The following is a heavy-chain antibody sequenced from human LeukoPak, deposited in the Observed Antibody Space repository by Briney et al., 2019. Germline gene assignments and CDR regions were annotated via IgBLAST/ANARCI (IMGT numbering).Heavy chain of an antibody. V-gene: IGHV1-8*03. J-gene: IGHJ5*02. Sequence: ASVKVSYKPSGYTFTSYEINWVRQAAGQGLKWMGWINPIRGNTGYAQKFQGRVTITRNTSISTAYMELRSLRSEDTAVYYCARGGRYSQDNWFDPWGQGTLVTVSS. CDR3: ARGGRYSQDNWFDP. CDR1: GYTFTSYE. CDR2: INPIRGNT. D-gene: IGHD1-26*01.